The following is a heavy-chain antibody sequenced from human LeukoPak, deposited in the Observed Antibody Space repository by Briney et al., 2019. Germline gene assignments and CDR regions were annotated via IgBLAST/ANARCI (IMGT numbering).Heavy chain of an antibody. CDR3: AREGIGSGSYYNINWFDP. Sequence: SQTLSLTCTVSGGSISSGGYYWSWIRQHPGKGLEWIGYIYYSGSTYYNPSLKSQVTISVDTSKNQFSLKLSSVTAADTAVYYCAREGIGSGSYYNINWFDPWGQGTLVTVSS. D-gene: IGHD3-10*01. V-gene: IGHV4-31*01. CDR2: IYYSGST. CDR1: GGSISSGGYY. J-gene: IGHJ5*02.